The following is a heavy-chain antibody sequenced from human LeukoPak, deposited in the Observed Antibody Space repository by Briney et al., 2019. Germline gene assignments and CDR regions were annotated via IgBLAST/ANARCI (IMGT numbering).Heavy chain of an antibody. CDR1: GFTFSDYY. D-gene: IGHD6-13*01. J-gene: IGHJ4*02. Sequence: GGSLRLSCAASGFTFSDYYMSWIRQAPGKGLEWVSYISSSGSTIYYADSVKGRFTISRDNAKSSLYLQMNSLRAEDTAVYYCARVQNREYSSSWHLDYWGQGTLVTVSS. V-gene: IGHV3-11*01. CDR3: ARVQNREYSSSWHLDY. CDR2: ISSSGSTI.